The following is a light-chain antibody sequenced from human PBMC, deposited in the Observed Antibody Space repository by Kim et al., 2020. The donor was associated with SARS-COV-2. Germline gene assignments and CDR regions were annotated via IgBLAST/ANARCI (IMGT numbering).Light chain of an antibody. CDR3: NSRDSSGDHVV. CDR1: SLGSFY. CDR2: GYN. J-gene: IGLJ2*01. V-gene: IGLV3-19*01. Sequence: FAQTVRITSPAGSLGSFYASWYQQKPGQAPLLVIYGYNNRPSGIPDRFSGSTSGNTASLTITGAQAEDEADYYCNSRDSSGDHVVFGGGTQLTVL.